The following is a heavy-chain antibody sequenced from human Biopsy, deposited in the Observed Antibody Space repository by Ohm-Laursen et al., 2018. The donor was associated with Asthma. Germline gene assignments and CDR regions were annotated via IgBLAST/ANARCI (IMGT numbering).Heavy chain of an antibody. CDR2: TNFDFGTT. Sequence: ASVKVSCKSLGGTFNTYVIGWVRQAPGQGLEWMGGTNFDFGTTTYPQKFQGRVTITADDSTSTVYMELSSLRSEDTAVYYCARKAGSCISRTCYSLDFWGQGTLVTVAS. D-gene: IGHD2-2*01. J-gene: IGHJ4*02. CDR1: GGTFNTYV. V-gene: IGHV1-69*13. CDR3: ARKAGSCISRTCYSLDF.